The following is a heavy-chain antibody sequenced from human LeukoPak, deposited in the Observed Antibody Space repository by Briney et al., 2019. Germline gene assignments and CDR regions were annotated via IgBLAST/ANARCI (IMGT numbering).Heavy chain of an antibody. D-gene: IGHD2-21*02. V-gene: IGHV4-61*01. CDR1: GGSVRSDISH. Sequence: SETLSLTCSVSGGSVRSDISHWSWIRQPPGKGLEWIGYIYSSGSTNYNPSLKSRITISVDTSKNQFSLKLSSVTAADTAVYYCARFAYCGGHCWYYFDYWGQGSLVTVSS. J-gene: IGHJ4*02. CDR2: IYSSGST. CDR3: ARFAYCGGHCWYYFDY.